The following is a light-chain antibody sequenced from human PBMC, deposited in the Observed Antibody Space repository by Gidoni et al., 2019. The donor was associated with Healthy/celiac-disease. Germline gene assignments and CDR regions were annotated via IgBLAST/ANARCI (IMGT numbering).Light chain of an antibody. CDR1: QSVSSSY. CDR2: GAS. V-gene: IGKV3-20*01. Sequence: EIVLTQSPGTLSLSPGERATLSCRASQSVSSSYLAWYQQKPGQAPRLLIYGASSRATGIPDRFSGSGSGTDFTLTISRLEPEDFAVYYCQQYGSSRTFDQGTTVEIK. J-gene: IGKJ1*01. CDR3: QQYGSSRT.